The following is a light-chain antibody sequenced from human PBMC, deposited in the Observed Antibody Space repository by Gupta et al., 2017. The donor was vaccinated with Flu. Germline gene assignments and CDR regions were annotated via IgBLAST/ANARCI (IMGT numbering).Light chain of an antibody. V-gene: IGKV3-15*01. CDR2: RAS. J-gene: IGKJ5*01. Sequence: EIVMTPSPATLSVSPGERATLSCRASQSVGSNLAWYQRKPGQAPRLLIYRASIRATDIPARFSGSGSGTEFTLTISSLQSEDFAVYYCQQYNNWPPITFGQGTRLEIK. CDR3: QQYNNWPPIT. CDR1: QSVGSN.